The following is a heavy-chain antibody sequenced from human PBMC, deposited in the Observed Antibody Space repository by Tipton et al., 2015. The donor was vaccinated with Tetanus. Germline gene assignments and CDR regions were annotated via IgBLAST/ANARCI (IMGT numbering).Heavy chain of an antibody. Sequence: SLRLSCVASGYTFTRYWMSWVRQAPGKGLEWVGNINQDGTESYYVDSMKDRFTISRDNAKNSLYLDMNSLREDDTAVYYCARESTITTRNDFWGQGTLVSVSS. CDR2: INQDGTES. D-gene: IGHD4-11*01. CDR3: ARESTITTRNDF. CDR1: GYTFTRYW. V-gene: IGHV3-7*01. J-gene: IGHJ4*02.